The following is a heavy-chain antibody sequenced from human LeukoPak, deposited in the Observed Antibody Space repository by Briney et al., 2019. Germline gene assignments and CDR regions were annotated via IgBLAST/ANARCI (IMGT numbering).Heavy chain of an antibody. J-gene: IGHJ4*02. V-gene: IGHV3-33*01. CDR1: GFTFSSYG. CDR3: TRGYYDSSGSIDY. D-gene: IGHD3-22*01. CDR2: IWYDGSNK. Sequence: PAGSLSLSCAASGFTFSSYGMHWVRQAPGMGREWVAVIWYDGSNKYYADSVEGRFTISRDNSKNTLYLQMNSLRAEDTAVYYCTRGYYDSSGSIDYWGQGTLVTVSS.